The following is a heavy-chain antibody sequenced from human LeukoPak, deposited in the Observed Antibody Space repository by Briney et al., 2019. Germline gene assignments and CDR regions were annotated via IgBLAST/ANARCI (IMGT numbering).Heavy chain of an antibody. CDR3: AKDPTDFDSSGQTYFDY. Sequence: GGSLRLSCAASGFTFSNYWMSWVRQAPGKGLEWVANIKQDRSEKYYVDSVKGRFTISRDNAKNTLYLQMNSLRAEDTAVYYCAKDPTDFDSSGQTYFDYWGQGSLVTVSS. V-gene: IGHV3-7*03. CDR1: GFTFSNYW. J-gene: IGHJ4*02. D-gene: IGHD3-22*01. CDR2: IKQDRSEK.